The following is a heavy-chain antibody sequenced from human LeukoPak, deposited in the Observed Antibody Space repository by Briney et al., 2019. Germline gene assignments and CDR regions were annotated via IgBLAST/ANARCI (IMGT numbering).Heavy chain of an antibody. D-gene: IGHD2-15*01. V-gene: IGHV4-39*02. CDR3: ARASCSGGSCYRTY. Sequence: PSETLSLTCTVSGGSISSSSYKWVWIRQPPGKGREWIGTIYYSGSTYYNPSLKSRVTISVDTSKNHFSLKLSSLTAADTALYYCARASCSGGSCYRTYWGQGTLVTVSS. J-gene: IGHJ4*02. CDR2: IYYSGST. CDR1: GGSISSSSYK.